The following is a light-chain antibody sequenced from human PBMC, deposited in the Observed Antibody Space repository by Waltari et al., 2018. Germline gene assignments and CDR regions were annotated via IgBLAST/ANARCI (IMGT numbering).Light chain of an antibody. CDR2: RDS. CDR3: QVWDSSTV. Sequence: SYELTQPLSVSVALGQTARITCGGNNIGSKNVHWYQQKPGQAPVLVIYRDSNRPSGIPERFPGSNSGNTATLTLSRAQAGDEADYYCQVWDSSTVFGGGTKLTVL. V-gene: IGLV3-9*01. CDR1: NIGSKN. J-gene: IGLJ3*02.